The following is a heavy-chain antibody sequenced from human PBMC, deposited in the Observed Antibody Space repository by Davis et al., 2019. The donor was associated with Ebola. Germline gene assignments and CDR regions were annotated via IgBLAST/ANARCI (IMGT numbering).Heavy chain of an antibody. CDR3: ARRGFLRVNSYYYYYYGMDV. CDR1: GYTFTSSG. J-gene: IGHJ6*02. CDR2: ISAYNGNT. V-gene: IGHV1-18*01. Sequence: AASEKVSCKASGYTFTSSGISWVRQAPGQGLEWMGWISAYNGNTNYAQKLQGRVTMTTDTSTSTAYMELRSLRSEDTAVYYCARRGFLRVNSYYYYYYGMDVWGQGTTVTVSS. D-gene: IGHD3-10*01.